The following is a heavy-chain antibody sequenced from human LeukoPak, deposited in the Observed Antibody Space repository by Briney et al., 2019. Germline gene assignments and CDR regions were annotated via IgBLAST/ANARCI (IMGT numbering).Heavy chain of an antibody. CDR2: INSDGSST. CDR3: AREPVVVVAAAFDY. Sequence: PGRSLRLSCAASGFTFSSYWMHWVRQAPGKGLVWVSRINSDGSSTSYAGSVKGRFTISRDNAKNSLYLQMNSLRAEDTAVYYCAREPVVVVAAAFDYWGQGTLVTVSS. V-gene: IGHV3-74*01. D-gene: IGHD2-15*01. J-gene: IGHJ4*02. CDR1: GFTFSSYW.